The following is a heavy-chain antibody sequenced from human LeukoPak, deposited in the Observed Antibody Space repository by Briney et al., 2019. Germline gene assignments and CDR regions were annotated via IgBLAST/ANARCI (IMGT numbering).Heavy chain of an antibody. D-gene: IGHD1-26*01. Sequence: PSETLSLTCTVSGGSISSYYWSWIRQPPGKGLEWIGYIYDSGSTNYNPSLKSRVTISVDTSKNQFSLKLSSVTAADTAVYYCARVVGATTLDYWGQGTLVTVSS. J-gene: IGHJ4*02. CDR1: GGSISSYY. CDR3: ARVVGATTLDY. V-gene: IGHV4-59*01. CDR2: IYDSGST.